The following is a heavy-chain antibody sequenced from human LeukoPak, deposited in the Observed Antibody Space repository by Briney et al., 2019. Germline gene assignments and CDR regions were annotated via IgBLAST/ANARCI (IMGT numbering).Heavy chain of an antibody. D-gene: IGHD5-18*01. CDR1: GFTFSSYS. CDR3: ARAGTYSYGPDAFDI. V-gene: IGHV3-21*01. CDR2: ISSSSSYI. J-gene: IGHJ3*02. Sequence: GGSLRLSCAASGFTFSSYSMNWVRQAPGKGLEWVSSISSSSSYIYYADSVKGRFTISRDNAKNSLYLQMNSPRAEDTAVYYCARAGTYSYGPDAFDIWGQGTMVTVSS.